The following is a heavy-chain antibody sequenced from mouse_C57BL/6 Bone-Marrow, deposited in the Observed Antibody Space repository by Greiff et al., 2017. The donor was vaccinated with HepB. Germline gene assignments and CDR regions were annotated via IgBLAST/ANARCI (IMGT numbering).Heavy chain of an antibody. CDR1: GYTFTSYW. Sequence: VQLQQPGTELVKPGASVKLSCKASGYTFTSYWMHWVKQRPGQGLEWIGNINPSNGGTNYNEKFKSKATLTVDKSSSTAYMQLSSLTSEDSAVYYCARWGGYYPFDYAMDYWGQGTSVTVSS. CDR3: ARWGGYYPFDYAMDY. D-gene: IGHD2-3*01. V-gene: IGHV1-53*01. J-gene: IGHJ4*01. CDR2: INPSNGGT.